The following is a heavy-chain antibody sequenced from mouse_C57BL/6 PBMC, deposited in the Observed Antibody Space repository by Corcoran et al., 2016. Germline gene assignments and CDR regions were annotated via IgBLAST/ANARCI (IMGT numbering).Heavy chain of an antibody. D-gene: IGHD1-1*01. CDR3: ARSYYYGSRAWFAY. CDR1: GYTFTTYG. CDR2: INTYSGVP. V-gene: IGHV9-3*01. J-gene: IGHJ3*01. Sequence: QIQLVQSGPELKKPGETVKISCKASGYTFTTYGMSWVKQAPGKGLKWMGWINTYSGVPTYADDFKGRFAFSLETSASTAYLQINNLKNEDTATYFCARSYYYGSRAWFAYWGQGTLVTVSA.